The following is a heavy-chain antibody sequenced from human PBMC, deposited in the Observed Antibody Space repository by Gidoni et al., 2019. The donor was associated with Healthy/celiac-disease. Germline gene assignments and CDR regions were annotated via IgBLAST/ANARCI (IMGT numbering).Heavy chain of an antibody. V-gene: IGHV3-21*01. CDR2: ISSSSSYI. J-gene: IGHJ6*02. CDR3: ARVYMTTVTTWSGMDV. Sequence: EVQLVESGGGLVKPGGSLRLSCAASGFTFSSYSMNWVRQAPGKGLEWVSSISSSSSYIYYADSVKGRFTISRDNAKNSLYLQMNSLRAEDTAVYYCARVYMTTVTTWSGMDVWGQGTTVTVSS. D-gene: IGHD4-17*01. CDR1: GFTFSSYS.